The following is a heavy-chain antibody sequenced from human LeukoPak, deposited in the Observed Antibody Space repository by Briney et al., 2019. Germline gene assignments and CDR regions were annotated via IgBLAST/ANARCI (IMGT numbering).Heavy chain of an antibody. D-gene: IGHD6-13*01. Sequence: PGGSLRLSCAASGFTFSNYAMSWVRQAPGKGLEWVSAISDSGVGTYYADSVKGRFTISRDNSKNTLFLQMNSLRAEDTAVYFCAKGVSSPLYYFDYWGQGALVTVSS. CDR2: ISDSGVGT. V-gene: IGHV3-23*01. CDR1: GFTFSNYA. CDR3: AKGVSSPLYYFDY. J-gene: IGHJ4*02.